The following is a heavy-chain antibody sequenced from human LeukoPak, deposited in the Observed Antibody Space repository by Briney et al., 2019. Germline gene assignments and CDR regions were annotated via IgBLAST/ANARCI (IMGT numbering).Heavy chain of an antibody. Sequence: SETLSLTCAVSGYSISSGYYWGWIRQPPGKGLEWIGSIYHSGSTYYNPSLKSRVTISVDTSKDQFSLKLSSVTAADTAVHYCARGLIDIVATITSDYWGQGTLVTVSS. J-gene: IGHJ4*02. CDR2: IYHSGST. CDR3: ARGLIDIVATITSDY. V-gene: IGHV4-38-2*01. D-gene: IGHD5-12*01. CDR1: GYSISSGYY.